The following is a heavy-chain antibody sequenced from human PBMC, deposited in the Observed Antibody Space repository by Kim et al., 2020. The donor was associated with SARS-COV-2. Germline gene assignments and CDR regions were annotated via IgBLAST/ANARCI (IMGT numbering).Heavy chain of an antibody. V-gene: IGHV1-18*01. CDR1: GYTFTSYG. D-gene: IGHD6-19*01. Sequence: ASVKVSCKASGYTFTSYGISWVRQAPGQGLEWMGWISAYNGNTNYAQKLQGRVTMTTDTSTSTAYMELRSLRSDDTAVYYCARGAGFWQWLAKGPDYWGQGTLVTVSS. J-gene: IGHJ4*02. CDR2: ISAYNGNT. CDR3: ARGAGFWQWLAKGPDY.